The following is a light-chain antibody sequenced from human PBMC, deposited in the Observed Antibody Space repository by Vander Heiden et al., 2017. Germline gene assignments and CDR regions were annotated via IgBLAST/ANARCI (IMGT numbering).Light chain of an antibody. CDR1: QDINNY. CDR2: GAS. V-gene: IGKV1-33*01. J-gene: IGKJ4*01. CDR3: QQENNLPIT. Sequence: DIQMTQSPSSLSASVGDRVTITCQASQDINNYLNWYQQKPGKAPKLLIFGASNLEIGVPSRFSGSGSGTDFTFTISSLQPEDFATYYCQQENNLPITFGGGTKVEIK.